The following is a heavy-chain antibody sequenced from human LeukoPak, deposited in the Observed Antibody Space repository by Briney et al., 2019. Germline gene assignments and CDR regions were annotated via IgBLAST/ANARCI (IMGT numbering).Heavy chain of an antibody. CDR3: ARLPGTAAGTPGNDY. D-gene: IGHD6-13*01. CDR2: ISIGSSPYT. Sequence: PGGSLRLSCAASGFSFSKSSMLWFRQAPGKGLEWVSSISIGSSPYTYYADSLKGRFTISRDNAKNSLYLQMNSLRAEDTAVYYCARLPGTAAGTPGNDYWGQGTLVTVSS. J-gene: IGHJ4*02. CDR1: GFSFSKSS. V-gene: IGHV3-21*01.